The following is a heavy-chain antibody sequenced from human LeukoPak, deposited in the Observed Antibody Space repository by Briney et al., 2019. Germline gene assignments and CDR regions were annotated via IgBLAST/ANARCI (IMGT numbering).Heavy chain of an antibody. D-gene: IGHD5-24*01. V-gene: IGHV4-59*01. Sequence: SETLSLTCTVSGGSISSYYWNWFRQPPGKGLEWFGYIHSSGSTSYNPSLKSRVTISVDTSKNQVSLNLSPVTAADTAVYYCARALSMATGSFDQWGQGTLVTVSS. J-gene: IGHJ4*02. CDR2: IHSSGST. CDR1: GGSISSYY. CDR3: ARALSMATGSFDQ.